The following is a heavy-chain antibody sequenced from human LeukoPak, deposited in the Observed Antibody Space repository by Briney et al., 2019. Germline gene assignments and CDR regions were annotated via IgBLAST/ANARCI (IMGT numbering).Heavy chain of an antibody. V-gene: IGHV1-24*01. Sequence: ASVKVSCKVSGYTLTELSMHWVRQAPGKGLEWMGGFDPEDGETIYAQKFQGRVTMTEDTSTDTAYMELSSPRSEDTAVYYCATYLYGSGRGGMDVWGKGTTVTVSS. CDR2: FDPEDGET. J-gene: IGHJ6*04. CDR1: GYTLTELS. CDR3: ATYLYGSGRGGMDV. D-gene: IGHD3-10*01.